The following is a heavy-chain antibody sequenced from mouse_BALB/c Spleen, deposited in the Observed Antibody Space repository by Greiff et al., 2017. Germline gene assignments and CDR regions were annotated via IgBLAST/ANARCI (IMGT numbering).Heavy chain of an antibody. V-gene: IGHV1-7*01. CDR1: GYTFTSYW. D-gene: IGHD1-1*01. CDR3: ARLGSRFDY. J-gene: IGHJ2*01. CDR2: INPSTGYT. Sequence: QVQLQQSGAELAKPGASVKMSCKASGYTFTSYWMHWVKQRPGQGLEWIGYINPSTGYTEYNQKFKDKATLTADKSSSTAYMQLSSLTSEDSAVYYCARLGSRFDYWGQGTTLTVSS.